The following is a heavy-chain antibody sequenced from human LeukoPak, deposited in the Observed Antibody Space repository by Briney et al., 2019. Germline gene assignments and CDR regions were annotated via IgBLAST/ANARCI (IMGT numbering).Heavy chain of an antibody. J-gene: IGHJ6*02. CDR2: ISANNSNK. V-gene: IGHV1-18*04. CDR3: VRHIKPAGPWDGMDV. CDR1: GYTFTSYG. D-gene: IGHD1-26*01. Sequence: ASVKVSCKASGYTFTSYGISWVRQAPGQGLEWVAWISANNSNKNSAEKFQGRVTMTIDTSTSTAYMELRSLKSDDTAVYYCVRHIKPAGPWDGMDVWGQGTTVIVSS.